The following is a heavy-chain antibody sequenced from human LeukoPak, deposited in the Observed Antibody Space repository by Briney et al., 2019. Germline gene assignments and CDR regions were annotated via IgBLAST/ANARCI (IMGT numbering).Heavy chain of an antibody. V-gene: IGHV1-69*13. CDR2: IIPIFGTA. D-gene: IGHD5-12*01. J-gene: IGHJ6*04. CDR1: GGTFSSYA. Sequence: SVKVSCKASGGTFSSYAISWVRQAPGQGLEWMGGIIPIFGTANYAQKFQGRVTITADESTSTAYMELSSLRSEDTAVYYCARDIVATNYYYYYGMDVWGKGATVTVSS. CDR3: ARDIVATNYYYYYGMDV.